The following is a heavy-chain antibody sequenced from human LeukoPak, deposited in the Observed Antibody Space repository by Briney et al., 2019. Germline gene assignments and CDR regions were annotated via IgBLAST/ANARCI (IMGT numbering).Heavy chain of an antibody. J-gene: IGHJ4*02. CDR3: ARDDGSGSYQDY. D-gene: IGHD3-10*01. Sequence: SETLSLTCTVSGGSISSYYWSWIRQPPGKGLEWIGYIYYSGSTNYNPSLKSRVTISVDTSKNQFSLKLSSVTAADTAVYYCARDDGSGSYQDYWGQGTLVTVSS. CDR2: IYYSGST. V-gene: IGHV4-59*01. CDR1: GGSISSYY.